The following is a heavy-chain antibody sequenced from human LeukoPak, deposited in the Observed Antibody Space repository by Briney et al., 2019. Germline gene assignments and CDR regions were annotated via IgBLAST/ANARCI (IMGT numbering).Heavy chain of an antibody. CDR3: ASSRYNWFDP. CDR2: IYYSGST. V-gene: IGHV4-31*03. J-gene: IGHJ5*02. Sequence: PLETLSLTCTVSGGSISSGGYYWSWIRQHPGKGLEWIGYIYYSGSTYYNPSLKSRVTISVDTSKNQFSLKLSSVTAADTAVYYCASSRYNWFDPWGQGTLVTVSS. CDR1: GGSISSGGYY.